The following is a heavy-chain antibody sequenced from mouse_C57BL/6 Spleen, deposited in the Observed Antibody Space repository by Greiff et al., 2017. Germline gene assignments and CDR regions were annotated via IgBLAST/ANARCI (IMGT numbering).Heavy chain of an antibody. V-gene: IGHV3-6*01. Sequence: VQLKESGPGLVKPSQSLSLTCSVTGYSITSGYYWNWIRQFPGNKLEWMGYISYDGSNNYNPSLKNRISITRDTSKNQFFLKLNSVTTEDTATYYCARGDYYGSSYGWYFDVWGTGTTVTVSS. CDR2: ISYDGSN. J-gene: IGHJ1*03. CDR1: GYSITSGYY. D-gene: IGHD1-1*01. CDR3: ARGDYYGSSYGWYFDV.